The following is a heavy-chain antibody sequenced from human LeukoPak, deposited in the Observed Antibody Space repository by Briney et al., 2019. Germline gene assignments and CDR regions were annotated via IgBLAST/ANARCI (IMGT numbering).Heavy chain of an antibody. CDR2: IRYDGSNK. Sequence: GILRLSCAASGFTFSSYGMHWVRQAPGKGLEWVAFIRYDGSNKYYADSAKGRFTISRDNSKNTLYLQMNSLRAEGTAVYYCAKDLWDYYGSGSTFDYWGQGTLVTVSS. D-gene: IGHD3-10*01. J-gene: IGHJ4*02. V-gene: IGHV3-30*02. CDR1: GFTFSSYG. CDR3: AKDLWDYYGSGSTFDY.